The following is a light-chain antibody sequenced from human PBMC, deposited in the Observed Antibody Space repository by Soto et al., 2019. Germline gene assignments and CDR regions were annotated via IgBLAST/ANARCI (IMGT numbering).Light chain of an antibody. CDR1: QSVSSF. V-gene: IGKV3-11*01. Sequence: EIVLTQSPATLSLSPGERATLSCRASQSVSSFLGWYQQKPGQAPRLLIYDASNRATGIPARFSGSGSGTDFTLTISSLEPEDFAVYYCQQRSSWTFGQGTRWIS. CDR2: DAS. J-gene: IGKJ1*01. CDR3: QQRSSWT.